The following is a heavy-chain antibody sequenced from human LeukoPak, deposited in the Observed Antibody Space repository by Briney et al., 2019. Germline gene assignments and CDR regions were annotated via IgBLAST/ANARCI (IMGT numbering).Heavy chain of an antibody. D-gene: IGHD4-23*01. V-gene: IGHV1-46*01. J-gene: IGHJ4*02. Sequence: ASVKVSCKASENTFTNYYMHWVRQAPGQGLEWLGIINPNGDRTNYARTFQGRVTMTRDTSTTTVYMELRSLRSDDTAMYYCARHMTTVVTSLDFWGQGTLVTVSS. CDR1: ENTFTNYY. CDR2: INPNGDRT. CDR3: ARHMTTVVTSLDF.